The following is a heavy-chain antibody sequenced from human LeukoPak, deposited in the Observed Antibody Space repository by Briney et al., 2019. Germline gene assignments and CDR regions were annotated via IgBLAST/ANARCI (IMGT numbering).Heavy chain of an antibody. V-gene: IGHV4-30-4*01. CDR3: ARASEGAAAGLDY. CDR2: IYYSGST. D-gene: IGHD6-13*01. J-gene: IGHJ4*02. Sequence: SETLSLTCTVSGGSISSGDYYWSWIRQPPGKGLEWIGYIYYSGSTYYNPSLKSRVTISVDTSKNQFSLKLSSVTAADTAVYYCARASEGAAAGLDYWGQGTLVTVSS. CDR1: GGSISSGDYY.